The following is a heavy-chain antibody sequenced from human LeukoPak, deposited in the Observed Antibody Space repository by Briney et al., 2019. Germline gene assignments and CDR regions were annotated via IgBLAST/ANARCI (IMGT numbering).Heavy chain of an antibody. CDR1: GFTFDDYA. CDR3: AKDTGFDIVVVPAAHGY. J-gene: IGHJ4*02. V-gene: IGHV3-23*01. D-gene: IGHD2-2*01. CDR2: ISGSGGST. Sequence: GRSLRLSCAASGFTFDDYAMHWVRQAPGKGLEWVSGISGSGGSTYYADSVKGRFTISRDNSKNTLYLQMNSLRAEDTAVYYCAKDTGFDIVVVPAAHGYWGQGTLVTVSS.